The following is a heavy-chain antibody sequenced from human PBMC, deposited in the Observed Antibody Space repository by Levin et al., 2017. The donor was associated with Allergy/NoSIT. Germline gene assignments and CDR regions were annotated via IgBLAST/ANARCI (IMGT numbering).Heavy chain of an antibody. Sequence: GGSLRLSCAASGFTFSSYAMHWVRQAPGKGLEWVAVISYDGSNKYYADSVKGRFTISRDNSKNTLYLQMNSLRAEDTAVYYCAREREYSSSWFQPDFDYWGQGTLVTVSS. J-gene: IGHJ4*02. V-gene: IGHV3-30-3*01. CDR1: GFTFSSYA. CDR2: ISYDGSNK. D-gene: IGHD6-13*01. CDR3: AREREYSSSWFQPDFDY.